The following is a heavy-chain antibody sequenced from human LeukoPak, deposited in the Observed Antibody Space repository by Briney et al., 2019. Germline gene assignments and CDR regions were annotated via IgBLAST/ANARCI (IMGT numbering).Heavy chain of an antibody. CDR1: GFTFSDHY. Sequence: GGSLRLSCAASGFTFSDHYMDWVRQAPGKGLEWVGRTRNKANSYTTEYAASVKGRFTISRDDSKNSLYLQMNSLKTEDTAVYYCARVGGSYYAELFGYWGQGTLVTVSS. V-gene: IGHV3-72*01. CDR2: TRNKANSYTT. D-gene: IGHD1-26*01. CDR3: ARVGGSYYAELFGY. J-gene: IGHJ4*02.